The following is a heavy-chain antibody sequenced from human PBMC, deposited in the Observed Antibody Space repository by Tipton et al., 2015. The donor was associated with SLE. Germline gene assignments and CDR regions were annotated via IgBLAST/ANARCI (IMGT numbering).Heavy chain of an antibody. V-gene: IGHV3-7*01. CDR3: ASAWFGENPDN. CDR1: GFPFSNAW. D-gene: IGHD3-10*01. CDR2: IGQDGGEE. Sequence: VQLVQSGGGLVKPGGSLRLSCAASGFPFSNAWMSWVRQAPGTGLEWVAHIGQDGGEEFDVDSVRGRFIISRDNAKNSLYLQMNSLSVEDTAVYYCASAWFGENPDNWCQGTLVTVSS. J-gene: IGHJ4*02.